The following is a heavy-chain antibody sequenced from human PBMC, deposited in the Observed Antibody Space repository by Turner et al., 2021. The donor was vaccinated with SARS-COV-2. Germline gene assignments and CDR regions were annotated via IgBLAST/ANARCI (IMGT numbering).Heavy chain of an antibody. Sequence: QVQLQVSGPGLVKPSQTLSLTCTVSGDSISGYYWSWIRQPAGKGLEWIGRMYTSGSTNYNPSLKSRVTMSLDSSKNQFYLKLNSVTAADTAMYYCARSGTGRYFDWLLLIDYWGQGTLVTVSS. V-gene: IGHV4-4*07. CDR2: MYTSGST. J-gene: IGHJ4*02. CDR1: GDSISGYY. D-gene: IGHD3-9*01. CDR3: ARSGTGRYFDWLLLIDY.